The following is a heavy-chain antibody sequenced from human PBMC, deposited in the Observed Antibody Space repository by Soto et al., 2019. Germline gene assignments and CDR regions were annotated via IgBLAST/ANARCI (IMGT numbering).Heavy chain of an antibody. CDR3: ARATDWYFDL. J-gene: IGHJ2*01. Sequence: EVQLVESGGGLVQPGGSLRLSCAASGFTVSSNYMSWVRQAPGKGLEGVSVIYSGGSTYYADSVKGSSTISRDISKNTLYLQMNSLRAEDTAVYYCARATDWYFDLWGRGTLVTVSS. CDR1: GFTVSSNY. CDR2: IYSGGST. V-gene: IGHV3-66*01.